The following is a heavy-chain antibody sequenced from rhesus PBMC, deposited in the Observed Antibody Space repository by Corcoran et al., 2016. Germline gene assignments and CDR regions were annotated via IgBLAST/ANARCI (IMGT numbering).Heavy chain of an antibody. CDR3: ASSLGAY. V-gene: IGHV4S14*01. CDR1: GGSISVYHY. D-gene: IGHD1-44*02. Sequence: QVQLQESGPGLVKPSETLSLTCAVSGGSISVYHYWSWIRQPPGQGLAWIGSIYGSGGSNYLNPSLKSRVTLSVETSKKQFSLKLSSVTAADTAVYYCASSLGAYWGQGVLVTVSS. CDR2: IYGSGGSN. J-gene: IGHJ4*01.